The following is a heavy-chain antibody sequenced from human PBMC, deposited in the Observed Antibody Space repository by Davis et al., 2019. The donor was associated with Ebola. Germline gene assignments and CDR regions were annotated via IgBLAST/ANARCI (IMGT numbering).Heavy chain of an antibody. CDR3: ARYLAALGLFDY. Sequence: AASVKVSCKASGYTFTGYYMHWVRQAPGQGLEWMGWINPNSGGTNYAQKFQGRVTMTRDTSTSTVYMELSSLRSEDTAVYYCARYLAALGLFDYWGQGTLVTVSS. J-gene: IGHJ4*02. V-gene: IGHV1-2*02. CDR2: INPNSGGT. CDR1: GYTFTGYY. D-gene: IGHD6-6*01.